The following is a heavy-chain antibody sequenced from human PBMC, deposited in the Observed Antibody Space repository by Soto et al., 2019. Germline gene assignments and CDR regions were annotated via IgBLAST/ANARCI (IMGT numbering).Heavy chain of an antibody. CDR2: IWYDGVKK. V-gene: IGHV3-33*01. CDR1: GFSFSNYG. D-gene: IGHD2-2*01. Sequence: QVQLVESGGGVVQPGRSLRLSCAASGFSFSNYGMHWVGQAPGKGLEWVAAIWYDGVKKHHADSVKGRFTISRDNSKNTLYLQMNSLRAEDTAVYYCARDRNIVVVPAAIADYWGQGTLVTVSS. J-gene: IGHJ4*02. CDR3: ARDRNIVVVPAAIADY.